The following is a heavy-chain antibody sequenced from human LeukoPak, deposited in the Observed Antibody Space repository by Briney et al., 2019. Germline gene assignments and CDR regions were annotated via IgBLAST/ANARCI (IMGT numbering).Heavy chain of an antibody. Sequence: GGSLRLSCAASGFTFSSYGMHWVRQAPGKGLEWVAFIRYDGSNKYYADSVKGRFTISRDNSKNTLYLQVNSLRAEDTAVYYCAKDLRKYYYDSSGYYPYWFDYWGQGTLVTVSS. D-gene: IGHD3-22*01. CDR1: GFTFSSYG. CDR2: IRYDGSNK. CDR3: AKDLRKYYYDSSGYYPYWFDY. V-gene: IGHV3-30*02. J-gene: IGHJ4*02.